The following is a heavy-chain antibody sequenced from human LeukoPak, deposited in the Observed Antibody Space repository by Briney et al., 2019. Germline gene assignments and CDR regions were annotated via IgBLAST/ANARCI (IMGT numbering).Heavy chain of an antibody. CDR2: IGGRDGST. V-gene: IGHV3-23*01. J-gene: IGHJ6*02. Sequence: GGSLRLSCAASGFTFSSYGMSWVRQAPGKGLEWVSAIGGRDGSTYYADSVKGRFTISRDNSKNTLYVQMNSLRAEDTAVYYCARHWDTAMVTHGHYYYGMDVWGQGTTVTVSS. CDR3: ARHWDTAMVTHGHYYYGMDV. D-gene: IGHD5-18*01. CDR1: GFTFSSYG.